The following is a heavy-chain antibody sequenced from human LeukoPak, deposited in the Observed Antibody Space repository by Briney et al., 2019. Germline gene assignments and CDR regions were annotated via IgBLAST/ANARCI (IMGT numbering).Heavy chain of an antibody. CDR2: IFQSGET. J-gene: IGHJ4*02. CDR3: ARVSSRRLPPTYSYDRRNYFDY. D-gene: IGHD3-22*01. CDR1: GYSITTAYY. V-gene: IGHV4-38-2*02. Sequence: SETLSLTCTVTGYSITTAYYWGWIRQPPGEGLEWIGSIFQSGETHYSPSLKSRVTISVDTSKNQFSLRLSSVTAADTAVYYCARVSSRRLPPTYSYDRRNYFDYWGQGTLVTVSS.